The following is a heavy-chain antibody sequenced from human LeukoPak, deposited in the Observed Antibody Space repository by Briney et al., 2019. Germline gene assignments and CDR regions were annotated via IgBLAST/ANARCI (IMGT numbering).Heavy chain of an antibody. CDR3: ARDSSGYQ. Sequence: GSLRPSLAASGFTFSTLWMSWVRQAPGKGLEWVANIKEDGSEKYYGDSVKGRFTISRDNAKNSLYLEMNSLRVEDTAVYYCARDSSGYQWGQGILVTVSS. V-gene: IGHV3-7*01. CDR1: GFTFSTLW. J-gene: IGHJ4*02. D-gene: IGHD3-22*01. CDR2: IKEDGSEK.